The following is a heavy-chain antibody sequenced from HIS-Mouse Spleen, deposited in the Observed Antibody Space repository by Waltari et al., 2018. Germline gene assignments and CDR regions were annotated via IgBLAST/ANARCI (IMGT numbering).Heavy chain of an antibody. V-gene: IGHV5-51*01. CDR3: ARQSAIVGATIDY. D-gene: IGHD1-26*01. Sequence: EVQLVQSGAEVKKPGESLKISCKGSGYSFTSYWIGWVRQMPGKGLEWMGIIYPGDSATRYSPSFQGQVTISADRSISTAYLQWSSLKASDTAMYYCARQSAIVGATIDYWGQGTLVTVSS. CDR2: IYPGDSAT. J-gene: IGHJ4*02. CDR1: GYSFTSYW.